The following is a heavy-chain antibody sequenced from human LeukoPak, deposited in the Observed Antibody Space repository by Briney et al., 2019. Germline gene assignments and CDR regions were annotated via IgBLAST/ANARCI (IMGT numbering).Heavy chain of an antibody. J-gene: IGHJ4*02. Sequence: ASVKVSCKASGYTFTGYYMHWVRQAPGQGLEWMVWINPNSGGTNYAQKFQGRVTMTRDTSISTAYMELSRLRSDDTAVYYCPMGFLRYFDWSTFDYWGQGTLVTVSS. D-gene: IGHD3-9*01. CDR2: INPNSGGT. CDR1: GYTFTGYY. CDR3: PMGFLRYFDWSTFDY. V-gene: IGHV1-2*02.